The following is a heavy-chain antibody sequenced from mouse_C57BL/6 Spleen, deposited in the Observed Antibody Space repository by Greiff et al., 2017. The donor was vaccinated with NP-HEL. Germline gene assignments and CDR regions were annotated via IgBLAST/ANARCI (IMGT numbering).Heavy chain of an antibody. J-gene: IGHJ2*01. Sequence: QVQLQQPGAELVRPGSSVKLSCKASGYTFTSYWMHWVKQRPIQGLEWIGNIDPSDSYTNYNQKFKGKATLTVDTSSSTAYMQLSSLTSEDSAVYYCASYSNYYFDYWGQGTTLTVSS. D-gene: IGHD2-5*01. V-gene: IGHV1-52*01. CDR3: ASYSNYYFDY. CDR1: GYTFTSYW. CDR2: IDPSDSYT.